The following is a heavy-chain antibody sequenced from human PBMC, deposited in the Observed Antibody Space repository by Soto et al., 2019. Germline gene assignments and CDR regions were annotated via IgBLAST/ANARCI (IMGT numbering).Heavy chain of an antibody. D-gene: IGHD5-12*01. CDR2: ISYDGSNK. Sequence: PGGSLRLSCAASGFTFSSYGMHWVRQAPGKGLEWVAVISYDGSNKYYADSVKGRFTISRDNSKNTLYLQMNSLRAEDTAVYYCAKVQTGYQRDGHNYGRRYYYGMDVWGQGTTVTVSS. CDR1: GFTFSSYG. CDR3: AKVQTGYQRDGHNYGRRYYYGMDV. V-gene: IGHV3-30*18. J-gene: IGHJ6*02.